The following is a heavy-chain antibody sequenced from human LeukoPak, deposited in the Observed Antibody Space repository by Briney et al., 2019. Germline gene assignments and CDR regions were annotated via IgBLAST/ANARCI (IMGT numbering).Heavy chain of an antibody. CDR3: AKEGAYPIITYDS. J-gene: IGHJ5*01. D-gene: IGHD3-10*01. CDR2: IKQDGSEK. CDR1: GFTFSSYW. Sequence: GGSLRLSCAASGFTFSSYWMNWVRHAPGKGLEWGANIKQDGSEKYYVDSVKGRFTIYRDNAKNSLYLQMNSLRAEDTAVYYCAKEGAYPIITYDSWGQGTLVTVSS. V-gene: IGHV3-7*01.